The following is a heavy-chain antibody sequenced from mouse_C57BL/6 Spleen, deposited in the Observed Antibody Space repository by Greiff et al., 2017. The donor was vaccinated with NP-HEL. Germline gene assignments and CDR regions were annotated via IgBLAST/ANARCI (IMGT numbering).Heavy chain of an antibody. D-gene: IGHD2-13*01. CDR3: ARDDDSKAMDY. CDR2: IYPGSGST. V-gene: IGHV1-55*01. J-gene: IGHJ4*01. Sequence: QVQLQQPGAELVKPGASVKMSCKASGYTFTSYWITWVKQRPGQGLEWIGDIYPGSGSTNYNEKFKSKATLPVDTSSSTAYMQLSSLTSEDSAVYYCARDDDSKAMDYWGQGTSVTVSS. CDR1: GYTFTSYW.